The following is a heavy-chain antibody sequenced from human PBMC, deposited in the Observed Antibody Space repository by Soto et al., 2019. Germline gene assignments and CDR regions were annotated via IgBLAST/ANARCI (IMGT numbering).Heavy chain of an antibody. V-gene: IGHV1-69*02. J-gene: IGHJ4*02. CDR3: ARGGVAAAGTRWIDY. CDR1: GGTFSSYT. D-gene: IGHD6-13*01. Sequence: QVKLVQSGAEVKKPGSSVKVSCKASGGTFSSYTISWVRQAPGQGLEWMGRIIPILGIANYAQKFKGRVTITADKSTSTAYMELSSLRSEDTAVYYCARGGVAAAGTRWIDYWGQGTLVTVSS. CDR2: IIPILGIA.